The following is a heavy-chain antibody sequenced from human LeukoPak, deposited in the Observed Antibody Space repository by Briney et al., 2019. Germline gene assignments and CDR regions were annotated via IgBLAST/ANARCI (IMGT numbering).Heavy chain of an antibody. CDR1: GFTFSSFN. D-gene: IGHD6-25*01. CDR3: AREVGSGWNYFDL. J-gene: IGHJ4*02. CDR2: ISSRQNDI. V-gene: IGHV3-21*01. Sequence: GGSLRLSCAASGFTFSSFNMNWVRQTPGKGLEWVSSISSRQNDIHHADSLEGRFTISRDNAKNSLYLQMNSLRAEDTAVYFCAREVGSGWNYFDLWGQGTLVTVSS.